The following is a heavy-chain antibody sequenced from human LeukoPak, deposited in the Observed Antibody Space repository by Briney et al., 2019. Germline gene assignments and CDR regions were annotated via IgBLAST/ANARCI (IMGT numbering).Heavy chain of an antibody. J-gene: IGHJ4*02. CDR2: ISYDGSNK. V-gene: IGHV3-30*04. CDR3: ARDLVGDGALALDY. D-gene: IGHD4-17*01. Sequence: GRSLRLSCAASGFTFSSYAMRWVRQAPGKGLEWVAVISYDGSNKYYADSVKGRFTISRDNSKNMLYLQMNSLRAEDTAVYYCARDLVGDGALALDYWGQGTLVTVSS. CDR1: GFTFSSYA.